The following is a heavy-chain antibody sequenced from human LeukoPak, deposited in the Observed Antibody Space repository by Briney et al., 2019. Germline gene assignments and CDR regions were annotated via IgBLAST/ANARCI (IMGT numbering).Heavy chain of an antibody. D-gene: IGHD6-13*01. CDR2: IYSGGST. V-gene: IGHV3-53*01. CDR3: ARDTRSSQRDAYFDY. CDR1: GFTFSSNY. Sequence: GGSLRLSCAASGFTFSSNYMSWVRQAPGKGLEWVSVIYSGGSTYYADSVKGRFTISRDNSKNTLYLQMNSLRAEDTAVYYCARDTRSSQRDAYFDYWGQGTLVTVSS. J-gene: IGHJ4*02.